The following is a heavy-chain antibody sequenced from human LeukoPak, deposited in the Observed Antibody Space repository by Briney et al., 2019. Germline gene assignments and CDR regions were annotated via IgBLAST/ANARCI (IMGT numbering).Heavy chain of an antibody. CDR1: GFTFSSYA. Sequence: GGSLRLSCAASGFTFSSYAMHWVRQAPGKGLEWVAVISYDGRNKYYADSVKGRFTISRDNSKNTLYLQTNSLRAEHTAVYYCARDRGRSSWYVNYYYGMDVWRQGPTVTVSS. J-gene: IGHJ6*02. CDR2: ISYDGRNK. CDR3: ARDRGRSSWYVNYYYGMDV. D-gene: IGHD6-13*01. V-gene: IGHV3-30*04.